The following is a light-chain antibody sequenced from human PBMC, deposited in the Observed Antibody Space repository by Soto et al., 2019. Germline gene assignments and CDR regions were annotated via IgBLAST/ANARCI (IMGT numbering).Light chain of an antibody. V-gene: IGLV2-14*01. J-gene: IGLJ1*01. CDR3: SSYASSSTYV. CDR2: EVN. CDR1: SSDVGGYKY. Sequence: QCALTQPASVSGAPGQSITISCTGTSSDVGGYKYVSWYQQHPGKAPKLMICEVNNRPSGVSNRFSGSKSGNTASLTISGLQAEDEADYYCSSYASSSTYVFGTGTKV.